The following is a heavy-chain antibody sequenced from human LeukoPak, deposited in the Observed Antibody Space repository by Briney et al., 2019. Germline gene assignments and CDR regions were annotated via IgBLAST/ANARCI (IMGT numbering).Heavy chain of an antibody. J-gene: IGHJ5*02. D-gene: IGHD3-16*01. CDR2: INPSGDFR. CDR3: ARDFSGEWEQVTGWWLDP. V-gene: IGHV1-46*01. CDR1: GYTFGTHW. Sequence: ASVKVSCKASGYTFGTHWMHWVRQAPGQGLEWMGIINPSGDFRSYAQKFKGRVTVTRDMSTRTVYMELSDLRPDDTAVYYCARDFSGEWEQVTGWWLDPWGQGTLVTVSS.